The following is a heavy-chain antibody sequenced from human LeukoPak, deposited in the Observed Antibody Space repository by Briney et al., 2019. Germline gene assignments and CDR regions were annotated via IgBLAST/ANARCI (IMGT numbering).Heavy chain of an antibody. CDR3: ARDNLDSSGYYVDY. CDR2: IIGGAGST. Sequence: GGSLRLSCAASGFSFSSHGMSWVRQAPGKGLEWVSGIIGGAGSTYYADSVKGRFTISRDNSKNTLYLQMNSLRAEDTAVYYCARDNLDSSGYYVDYWGQGTLVTVSS. D-gene: IGHD3-22*01. V-gene: IGHV3-23*01. J-gene: IGHJ4*02. CDR1: GFSFSSHG.